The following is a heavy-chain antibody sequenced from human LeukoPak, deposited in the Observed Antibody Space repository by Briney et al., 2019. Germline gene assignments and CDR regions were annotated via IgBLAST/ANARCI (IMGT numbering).Heavy chain of an antibody. Sequence: SETLSLTCTVSGGSISRYYWSWIRQPPGKGLEWIGYIYYSGSTNYNPSLKSRVTISVDTSKNQFSLKLSSVTAADTAVYYCARTDLYNWFDPWGQGTLVTVSS. V-gene: IGHV4-59*01. J-gene: IGHJ5*02. CDR1: GGSISRYY. D-gene: IGHD3-10*01. CDR3: ARTDLYNWFDP. CDR2: IYYSGST.